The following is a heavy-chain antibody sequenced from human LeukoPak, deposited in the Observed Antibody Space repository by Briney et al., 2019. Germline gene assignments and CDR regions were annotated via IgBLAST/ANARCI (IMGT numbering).Heavy chain of an antibody. D-gene: IGHD3-16*01. CDR3: ANLVRFGRRFDY. Sequence: GGSLRLSCAASGFTFSSYAMSWVRQAPGKGLEWVSAISGSGGSTYYADSVKGRFTISRDNSKNTLYLQMNSLRAEDTAVYYCANLVRFGRRFDYWGQGTLVTVSS. V-gene: IGHV3-23*01. CDR2: ISGSGGST. J-gene: IGHJ4*02. CDR1: GFTFSSYA.